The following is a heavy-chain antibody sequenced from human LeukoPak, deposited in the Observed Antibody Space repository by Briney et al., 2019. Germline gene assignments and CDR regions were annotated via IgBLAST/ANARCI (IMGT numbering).Heavy chain of an antibody. D-gene: IGHD5-12*01. CDR3: AKGDSGYGGPFDY. CDR2: ISGSGGST. CDR1: GFTFSSYA. J-gene: IGHJ4*02. Sequence: GGSLRLSCAASGFTFSSYAMSWVRQAPGKGLEWVSAISGSGGSTYYADSVKGRFTISRDNSKNTLYLQMNSLRAEDTAVYYRAKGDSGYGGPFDYWGQGTLVTVSS. V-gene: IGHV3-23*01.